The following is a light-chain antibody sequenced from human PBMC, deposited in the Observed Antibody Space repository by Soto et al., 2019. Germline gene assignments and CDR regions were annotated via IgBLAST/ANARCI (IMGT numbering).Light chain of an antibody. V-gene: IGKV3-15*01. J-gene: IGKJ4*01. CDR1: ESVSNN. CDR3: QQYNNWPLT. CDR2: HAI. Sequence: EIVMTQSPATLSVSPGERVTLSCRASESVSNNVAWYQQKPGQAPRLLIYHAITSANGIPARFSGSGSGTELTLTISSLQSEDFAIYYCQQYNNWPLTFGGGTKVEI.